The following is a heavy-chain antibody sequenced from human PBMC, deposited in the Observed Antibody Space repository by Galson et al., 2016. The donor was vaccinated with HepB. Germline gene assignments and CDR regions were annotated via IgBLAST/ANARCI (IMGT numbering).Heavy chain of an antibody. CDR2: ISTYNGNT. D-gene: IGHD1-14*01. J-gene: IGHJ6*02. V-gene: IGHV1-18*01. CDR3: VRRGLDV. CDR1: GYRITSYG. Sequence: SVKVSCKASGYRITSYGITWVRQAPGQGLEWMGWISTYNGNTNPAQKFQDRFTMTTDTSTNTAFLEVRSLTSDDTAVYYCVRRGLDVWGQGTTVTVSS.